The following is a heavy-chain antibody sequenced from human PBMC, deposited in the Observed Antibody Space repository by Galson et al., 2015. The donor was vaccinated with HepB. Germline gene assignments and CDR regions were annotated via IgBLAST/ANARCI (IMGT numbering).Heavy chain of an antibody. CDR1: RYIFTKFG. CDR2: INPSNGNT. Sequence: SVKISCKAYRYIFTKFGISWVQQAPGQGLEWMGWINPSNGNTNYAQKFQWRVIMTTDTSTSTGYMELRSLRFDDSAVYYCARGGRATIGGPTFDYWGQGTLVTVSS. CDR3: ARGGRATIGGPTFDY. V-gene: IGHV1-18*01. J-gene: IGHJ4*02. D-gene: IGHD5-24*01.